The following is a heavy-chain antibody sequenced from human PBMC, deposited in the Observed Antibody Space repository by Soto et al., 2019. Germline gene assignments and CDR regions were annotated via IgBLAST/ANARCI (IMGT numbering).Heavy chain of an antibody. V-gene: IGHV4-39*01. J-gene: IGHJ5*02. CDR3: ARLKGAFFFTTYTWFDP. CDR2: IYYSGTT. D-gene: IGHD1-26*01. Sequence: PSETLSLTCTVSGDSISSSSYYWGWIRQPPGKGLEWIGDIYYSGTTHYNPSLKSRVTISIDTSKNQFSLHLRSVTAADTAAYYCARLKGAFFFTTYTWFDPWGQGTPVTVSS. CDR1: GDSISSSSYY.